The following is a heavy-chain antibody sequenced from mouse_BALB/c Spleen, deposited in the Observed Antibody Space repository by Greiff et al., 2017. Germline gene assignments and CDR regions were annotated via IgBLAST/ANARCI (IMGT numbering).Heavy chain of an antibody. D-gene: IGHD1-1*01. Sequence: DVKLVESGGDLVKPGGSLKLSCAASGFTFSSYGMSWVRQTPDKRLEWVATISSGGSYTYYPDSVKGRFTISRDNAKNTLYQQMSSLKSEDTAMYYGARAHDYYGSSSFDYWGQGTTLTVSS. CDR3: ARAHDYYGSSSFDY. J-gene: IGHJ2*01. CDR1: GFTFSSYG. CDR2: ISSGGSYT. V-gene: IGHV5-6*02.